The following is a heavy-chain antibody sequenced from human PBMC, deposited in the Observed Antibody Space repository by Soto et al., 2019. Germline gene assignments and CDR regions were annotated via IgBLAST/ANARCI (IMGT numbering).Heavy chain of an antibody. CDR1: GGSISSGGYY. CDR3: ARDHGSGNTYYYGMDV. J-gene: IGHJ6*02. D-gene: IGHD3-10*01. V-gene: IGHV4-31*03. CDR2: IYYSGST. Sequence: QVQLQESGPGLVKPSQTLSLTCTVSGGSISSGGYYWSWIRQHPGKGLEWIGYIYYSGSTYYNPSLKSRVTISVDTSKNQFSLKLGSVTAADTAVYYCARDHGSGNTYYYGMDVWGQGTTVTVSS.